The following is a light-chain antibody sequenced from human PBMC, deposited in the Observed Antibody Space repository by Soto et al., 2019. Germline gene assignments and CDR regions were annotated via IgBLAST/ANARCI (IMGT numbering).Light chain of an antibody. Sequence: QSASVSGSPGQSITISCTGTSIDVGGYNYVSWYQQHPGKAPKLMIYEVTNRPSGISNRFSGSKSGNTASLTISGLQTEDEADYYCSSYTSSSTLVFGGGTQLTVL. CDR2: EVT. CDR3: SSYTSSSTLV. J-gene: IGLJ7*01. V-gene: IGLV2-14*01. CDR1: SIDVGGYNY.